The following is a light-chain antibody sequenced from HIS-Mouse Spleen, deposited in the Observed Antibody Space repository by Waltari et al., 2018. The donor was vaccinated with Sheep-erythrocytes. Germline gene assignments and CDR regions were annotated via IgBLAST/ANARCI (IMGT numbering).Light chain of an antibody. V-gene: IGLV1-44*01. CDR3: AAWDDSLNGPV. CDR1: SSNIGSNT. J-gene: IGLJ3*02. CDR2: SNK. Sequence: QSVLTQPPSASGTPGQRVTISCSGSSSNIGSNTVNWHQQLPGTAPKLLIYSNKQRPSGVPDLFSGSSSGTSAFLAISRVQAEDEADYYCAAWDDSLNGPVFGGGTKLTVL.